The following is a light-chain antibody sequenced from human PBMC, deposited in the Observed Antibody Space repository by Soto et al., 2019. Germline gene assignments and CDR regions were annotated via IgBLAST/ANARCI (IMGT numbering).Light chain of an antibody. CDR3: QQSYSTPRT. CDR1: QSISRH. Sequence: VQMTQSPSSLSASVGDRVTITCRASQSISRHINWYQQKPGKAPKLLIYAASSLQSGVPSRFSGSGSGTDFTLTISSLQPEDFATYYCQQSYSTPRTFGGGTKVEVK. CDR2: AAS. J-gene: IGKJ4*01. V-gene: IGKV1-39*01.